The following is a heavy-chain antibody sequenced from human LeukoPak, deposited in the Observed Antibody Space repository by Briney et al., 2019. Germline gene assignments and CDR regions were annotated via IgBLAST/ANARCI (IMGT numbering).Heavy chain of an antibody. V-gene: IGHV1-58*02. Sequence: GASVKVSCKASGFTFTSSAMQWVRQARGQRLEWIGWIVVGSGNTNYAQKFQGRVTMTRDTSTSTVYMELSSLRSEDTAVYYCAREMLTGPSDRYYFDYWGQGTLVTVSS. CDR2: IVVGSGNT. CDR1: GFTFTSSA. J-gene: IGHJ4*02. CDR3: AREMLTGPSDRYYFDY. D-gene: IGHD3-9*01.